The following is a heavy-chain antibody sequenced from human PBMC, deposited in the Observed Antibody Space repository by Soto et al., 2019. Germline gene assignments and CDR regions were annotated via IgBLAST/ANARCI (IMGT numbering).Heavy chain of an antibody. CDR2: TYYRSKWNY. CDR3: VRQPLANLALYGMDV. J-gene: IGHJ6*02. V-gene: IGHV6-1*01. Sequence: PSQTLSLTCAISGDSVPANNAAWNWIRQSPSRGLEWLGRTYYRSKWNYDYAESVKSRLTITPDTSNNQFSLQLNSVTPEDAAVYYCVRQPLANLALYGMDVWGQGTTVTVS. D-gene: IGHD6-6*01. CDR1: GDSVPANNAA.